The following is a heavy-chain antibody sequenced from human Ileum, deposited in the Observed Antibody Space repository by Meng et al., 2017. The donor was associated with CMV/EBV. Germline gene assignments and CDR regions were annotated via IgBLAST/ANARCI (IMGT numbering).Heavy chain of an antibody. CDR1: GGSIGSGDYD. V-gene: IGHV4-30-4*08. D-gene: IGHD3-22*01. Sequence: VQLTEPGPGLWKPSQTLSLTSTVAGGSIGSGDYDWGWIREPPGKGLDWIGYINYRGTTYYNPSLKSRLTISVDTSNNQFSLILSSVTAADTALYYCARAISGHYYVPWGQGTLVTVSS. CDR2: INYRGTT. J-gene: IGHJ1*01. CDR3: ARAISGHYYVP.